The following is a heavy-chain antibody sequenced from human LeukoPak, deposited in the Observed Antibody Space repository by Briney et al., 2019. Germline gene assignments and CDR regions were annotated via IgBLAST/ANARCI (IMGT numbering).Heavy chain of an antibody. Sequence: SETLSLTCTVSGGSIGSYYWSWIRQPPGKGLEWIGYIYYSGSTNYNPSLKSRVTISVDTSKNQFSLKLSSVTAADTAVYYCARLAEMATISAFDIWGQGTMVTVSS. V-gene: IGHV4-59*08. CDR3: ARLAEMATISAFDI. CDR1: GGSIGSYY. J-gene: IGHJ3*02. CDR2: IYYSGST. D-gene: IGHD5-24*01.